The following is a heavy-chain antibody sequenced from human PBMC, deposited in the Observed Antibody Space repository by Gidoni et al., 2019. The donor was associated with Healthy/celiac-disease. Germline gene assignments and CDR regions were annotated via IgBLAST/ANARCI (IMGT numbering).Heavy chain of an antibody. D-gene: IGHD4-17*01. J-gene: IGHJ4*02. CDR2: INHSGST. V-gene: IGHV4-34*01. Sequence: QVQLQQWGAGLLKPSETLSLTCAVYGGSFSGYYWSWIRQPPGKGLEWIGEINHSGSTNYNPSLKSRVTISVDTSKSQFSLKLSSVTAADTAVYYCAYGGRLDYWGQGTLVTVSS. CDR3: AYGGRLDY. CDR1: GGSFSGYY.